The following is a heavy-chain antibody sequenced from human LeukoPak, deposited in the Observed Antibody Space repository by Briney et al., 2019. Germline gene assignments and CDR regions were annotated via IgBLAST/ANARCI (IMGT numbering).Heavy chain of an antibody. V-gene: IGHV3-15*01. CDR2: IKIKTDGGTI. D-gene: IGHD1-26*01. J-gene: IGHJ4*02. CDR3: TRISGSSSGPFDY. CDR1: GFTFSNAW. Sequence: PGGSLRLSCAASGFTFSNAWMSWVRQAPGKGLEWVGRIKIKTDGGTIEYGAPVKGRFTISRDDSKNTLYLQMNTLETEDTGVYYCTRISGSSSGPFDYWGQGSLATVSS.